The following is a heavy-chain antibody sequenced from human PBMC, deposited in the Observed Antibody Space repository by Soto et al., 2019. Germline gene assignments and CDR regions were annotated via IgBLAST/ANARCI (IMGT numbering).Heavy chain of an antibody. CDR3: ARESIYGSGRSTAPYYYGMDV. Sequence: QVQLVQSGAEVKKPGASVKVSCKASGYTFTSYGISWVRQAPGQGLEWMGWISAYNGNTNYAQKLQGRVTMTTDTSTSTAYMELRSLRSDDTAVYYCARESIYGSGRSTAPYYYGMDVWGQGTTVTVSS. V-gene: IGHV1-18*01. D-gene: IGHD3-10*01. CDR1: GYTFTSYG. CDR2: ISAYNGNT. J-gene: IGHJ6*02.